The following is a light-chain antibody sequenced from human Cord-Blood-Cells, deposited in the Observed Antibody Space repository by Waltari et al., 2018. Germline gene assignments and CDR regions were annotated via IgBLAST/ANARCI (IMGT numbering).Light chain of an antibody. CDR2: WAS. CDR1: QSVLYSSNNKKY. J-gene: IGKJ4*01. V-gene: IGKV4-1*01. Sequence: DIVMTQSPDSLAVSLGEGATLHCKSSQSVLYSSNNKKYLAWYQQKPGQPPKLLIYWASTRESGVPDRFSGSGSGTDFTLTISSLQAEDVAVYYCQQYYSTPPVTFGGGTKVEIK. CDR3: QQYYSTPPVT.